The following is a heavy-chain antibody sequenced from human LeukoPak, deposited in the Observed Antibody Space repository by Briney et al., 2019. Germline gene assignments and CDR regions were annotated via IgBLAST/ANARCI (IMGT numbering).Heavy chain of an antibody. J-gene: IGHJ5*02. CDR2: ISYDGSNK. Sequence: GGSLRLSCAASGFTFSSYGIHWVRQAPGKGLDWVAFISYDGSNKYYADSAQGRFTISRDNSKDTLYLQMNSLRAEDTAVYYCAKDLGYEDRGLMKNNNFDPWGQGTLVTVSS. CDR1: GFTFSSYG. CDR3: AKDLGYEDRGLMKNNNFDP. D-gene: IGHD3-10*01. V-gene: IGHV3-30*18.